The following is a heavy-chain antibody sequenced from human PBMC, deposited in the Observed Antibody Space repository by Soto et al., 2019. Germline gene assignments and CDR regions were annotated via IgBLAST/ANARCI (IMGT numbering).Heavy chain of an antibody. V-gene: IGHV4-59*01. Sequence: SETLSLTCTVSGGCRIGYCWKWVRQRPGKGLQWIGYTYYSGSTTYNPSLKSRVTISVDSSKNQFSLKLDSVTPADTAVYYCAIVRRPAPQRSSDYSGPAPLLTLST. CDR1: GGCRIGYC. J-gene: IGHJ4*02. D-gene: IGHD2-2*01. CDR3: AIVRRPAPQRSSDY. CDR2: TYYSGST.